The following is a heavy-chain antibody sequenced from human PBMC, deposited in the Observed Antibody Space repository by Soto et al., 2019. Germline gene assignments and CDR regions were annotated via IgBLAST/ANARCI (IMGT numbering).Heavy chain of an antibody. D-gene: IGHD5-12*01. V-gene: IGHV4-39*01. CDR1: GGSIRSSNSY. Sequence: QLHLQESGPGLVKPSETLSLTCTVSGGSIRSSNSYWGWIRQPPGKGLEWIGCIFYSGTTYYNPSLTSRVTISLDTSKNQFSLKLSSVTAADTAVYYCGRHPGYRPFDPWGQGTLVTVSS. CDR3: GRHPGYRPFDP. CDR2: IFYSGTT. J-gene: IGHJ5*02.